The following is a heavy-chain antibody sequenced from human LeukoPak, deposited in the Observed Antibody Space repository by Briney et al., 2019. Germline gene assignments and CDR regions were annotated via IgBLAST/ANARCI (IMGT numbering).Heavy chain of an antibody. J-gene: IGHJ4*02. V-gene: IGHV1-69*13. CDR3: ARDSRESYSSGYYYRPFDY. D-gene: IGHD3-22*01. Sequence: SVKVSCKASGGTFSSYAISWVRQAPGQGLEWMGGIIPIFGTANYAQKFQGRVTITADESTSTAYMELSSLRSEDTAVYYCARDSRESYSSGYYYRPFDYWGQGTLVTVSS. CDR1: GGTFSSYA. CDR2: IIPIFGTA.